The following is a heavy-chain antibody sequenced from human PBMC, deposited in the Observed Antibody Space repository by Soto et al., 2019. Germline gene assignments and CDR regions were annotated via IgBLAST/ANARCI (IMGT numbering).Heavy chain of an antibody. CDR3: ARVGLGDYGFDY. CDR1: GCSISSGGYS. Sequence: PSDTLSLTFAVSGCSISSGGYSWSWILQPPGKGLEWIGYIYHSGSTYYNPSLKSRVTISVDRSKNQFSLKLSSVTAADTAVYYCARVGLGDYGFDYWGQGTLVTVSS. J-gene: IGHJ4*02. V-gene: IGHV4-30-2*01. CDR2: IYHSGST. D-gene: IGHD4-17*01.